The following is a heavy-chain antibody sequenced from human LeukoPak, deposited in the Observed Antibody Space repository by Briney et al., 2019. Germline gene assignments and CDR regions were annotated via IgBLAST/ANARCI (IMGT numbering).Heavy chain of an antibody. CDR3: ARGVITFGGVIESLDY. V-gene: IGHV4-30-4*01. CDR2: IYYSGST. D-gene: IGHD3-16*02. CDR1: GVSISSGDYY. J-gene: IGHJ4*02. Sequence: PSETLSLTCTVSGVSISSGDYYWGWLRQPPGKGLDGRVYIYYSGSTYYNPALNCRVTISVDTSKKQFSLKLSSVTAAATAVYYCARGVITFGGVIESLDYWGQGTLVTVSS.